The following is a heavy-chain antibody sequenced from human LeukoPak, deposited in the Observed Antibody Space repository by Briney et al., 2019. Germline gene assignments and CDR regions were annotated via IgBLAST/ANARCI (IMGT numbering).Heavy chain of an antibody. Sequence: SVKVSCKASGGSFSNYAISWVRQAPGQGLEWMGGIIPIFGTANYAQKFQGRVTMTEDTSTDTAYMELSSLRSEDTAVYYCASFRDQRPPFVYWGQRTLVTVSS. CDR3: ASFRDQRPPFVY. J-gene: IGHJ4*02. CDR1: GGSFSNYA. D-gene: IGHD1-14*01. V-gene: IGHV1-69*06. CDR2: IIPIFGTA.